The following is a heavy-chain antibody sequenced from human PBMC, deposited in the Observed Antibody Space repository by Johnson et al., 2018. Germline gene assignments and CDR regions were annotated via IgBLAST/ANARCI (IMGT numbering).Heavy chain of an antibody. Sequence: QVQLVQSGGGLVKPGGSLSLSCAASGFTFSDYYMSWIRQAPGKGLEWVSYISVTGSTIYYADSVQGRFTISRDNAKNSLDLQMNSLRAEETAVYYFAGDSSSFVGFYYYYMDVWGKGTTVTVSS. CDR2: ISVTGSTI. V-gene: IGHV3-11*04. CDR1: GFTFSDYY. CDR3: AGDSSSFVGFYYYYMDV. J-gene: IGHJ6*03. D-gene: IGHD2-2*01.